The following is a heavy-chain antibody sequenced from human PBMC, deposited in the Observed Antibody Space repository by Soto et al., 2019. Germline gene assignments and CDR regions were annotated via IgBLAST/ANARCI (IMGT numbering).Heavy chain of an antibody. CDR1: GGTIINLC. CDR3: ARQATYTLDV. D-gene: IGHD4-4*01. V-gene: IGHV4-39*01. Sequence: LTSTVAGGTIINLCCACILQPPGKGLEWIGTLSYAGNTYYNPSLQSRVTISADTSKNQFSLMLTSLTAADTAVYYCARQATYTLDVWRQRTTV. J-gene: IGHJ6*01. CDR2: LSYAGNT.